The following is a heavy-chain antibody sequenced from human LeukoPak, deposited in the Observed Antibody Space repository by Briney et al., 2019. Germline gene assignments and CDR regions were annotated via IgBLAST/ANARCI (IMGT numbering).Heavy chain of an antibody. Sequence: KTSETLSLTCTVSGGSISSGDSFWSWLRQPPGRGLEWIGYIYYIGNTYYNPSLKSRITISVDTSKNQFSLKLSSVTAADTAVYYCARHDYYGSGLYYYYYMDVWGKGTTVTVSS. CDR1: GGSISSGDSF. J-gene: IGHJ6*03. D-gene: IGHD3-10*01. V-gene: IGHV4-30-4*01. CDR3: ARHDYYGSGLYYYYYMDV. CDR2: IYYIGNT.